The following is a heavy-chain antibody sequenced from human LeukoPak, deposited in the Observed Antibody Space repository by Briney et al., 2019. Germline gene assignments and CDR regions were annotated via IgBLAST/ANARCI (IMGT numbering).Heavy chain of an antibody. CDR2: IYSGGST. J-gene: IGHJ6*03. CDR3: ARGGGVGATMDYYYYMDV. Sequence: GGSLRLSCAASGFTVSSNYMSWVRQAPGKGLEWVSVIYSGGSTYYADSVKGRFTISRGNAKNSLYLQMNSLRAEDTAVYYCARGGGVGATMDYYYYMDVWGKGTTVTVSS. V-gene: IGHV3-66*01. D-gene: IGHD1-26*01. CDR1: GFTVSSNY.